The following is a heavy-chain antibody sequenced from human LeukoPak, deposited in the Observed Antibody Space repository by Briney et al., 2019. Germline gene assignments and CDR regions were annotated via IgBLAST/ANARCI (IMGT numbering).Heavy chain of an antibody. Sequence: ASVKVSCKASGYTFTSYDINWVRQATGQGLEWMGWMNPNSGNTGYAQKFQGRVTMTRNTSISTAYMELSSLRSEDTAVYYCAGGLLSRGYRNWFDPWGQGTLVTVSS. CDR3: AGGLLSRGYRNWFDP. D-gene: IGHD5-18*01. CDR1: GYTFTSYD. CDR2: MNPNSGNT. J-gene: IGHJ5*02. V-gene: IGHV1-8*01.